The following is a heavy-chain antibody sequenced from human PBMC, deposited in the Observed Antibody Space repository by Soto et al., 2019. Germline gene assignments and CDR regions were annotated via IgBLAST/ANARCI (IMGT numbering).Heavy chain of an antibody. D-gene: IGHD1-1*01. CDR1: GYIFTNYA. CDR3: TRLEPAY. CDR2: INAGNGNT. J-gene: IGHJ1*01. V-gene: IGHV1-3*01. Sequence: GSVTVSCKACGYIFTNYAMLWVRQAPGQRLEWMGWINAGNGNTKYSQKFQGRVTFTRETSASTAYMELSRLRSEDTAVFYCTRLEPAYWGQGTPVTAS.